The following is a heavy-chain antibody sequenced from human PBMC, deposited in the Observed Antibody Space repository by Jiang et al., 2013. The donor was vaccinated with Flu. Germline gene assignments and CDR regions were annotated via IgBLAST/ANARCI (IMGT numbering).Heavy chain of an antibody. D-gene: IGHD6-19*01. V-gene: IGHV4-59*01. CDR2: VFDSGIT. CDR1: VASSLRIL. Sequence: GLVEAFGDSVPHRALSLVASSLRILLELDSGRPQGRDWSGIGYVFDSGITKYNPSLNNRATISADTSKMQISLKMRSVTAADTAVYYCARAPSSGWHPWFLYWGQGTRVTVSA. CDR3: ARAPSSGWHPWFLY. J-gene: IGHJ4*02.